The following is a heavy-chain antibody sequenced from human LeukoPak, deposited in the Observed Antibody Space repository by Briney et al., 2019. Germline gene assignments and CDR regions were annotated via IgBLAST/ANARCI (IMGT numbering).Heavy chain of an antibody. Sequence: ASVKVSCKASGGTFSSYAISWVRQAPGQGLEWMGGIVPIFGTANYAQKFQGRVTITADESTSTAYMELSSLRSEDTAVYYCARVHSSGWYRDDAFDIWGQGTMVTVSS. J-gene: IGHJ3*02. CDR2: IVPIFGTA. V-gene: IGHV1-69*13. CDR3: ARVHSSGWYRDDAFDI. D-gene: IGHD6-19*01. CDR1: GGTFSSYA.